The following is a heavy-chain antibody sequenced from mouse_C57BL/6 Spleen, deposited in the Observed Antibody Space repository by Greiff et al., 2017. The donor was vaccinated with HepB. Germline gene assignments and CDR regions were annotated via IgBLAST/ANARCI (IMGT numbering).Heavy chain of an antibody. Sequence: EVKVVESGGGLVQPGGSLSLSCAASGFTFTDYYMSWVRQPPGKALEWLGFIRNKANGYTTEYSASVKGRFTISRDNSQSILYLQMNALRAEDSATYYCARYYYGSSYPAWFAYWGQGTLVTVSA. V-gene: IGHV7-3*01. D-gene: IGHD1-1*01. J-gene: IGHJ3*01. CDR3: ARYYYGSSYPAWFAY. CDR1: GFTFTDYY. CDR2: IRNKANGYTT.